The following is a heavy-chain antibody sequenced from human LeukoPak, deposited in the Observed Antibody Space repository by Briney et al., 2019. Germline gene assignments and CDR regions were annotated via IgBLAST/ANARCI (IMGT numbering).Heavy chain of an antibody. J-gene: IGHJ4*02. CDR2: ISAYNGNT. D-gene: IGHD1-26*01. V-gene: IGHV1-18*01. CDR1: GYTFTSYG. Sequence: ASVKVSCKASGYTFTSYGISWVRQAPGQGLEWMGWISAYNGNTNYAQKLQGRVTMSRDTAINTAYMELTSLTSDDTGVYYCARGRGGATTGLDHWGQGTLVTVSS. CDR3: ARGRGGATTGLDH.